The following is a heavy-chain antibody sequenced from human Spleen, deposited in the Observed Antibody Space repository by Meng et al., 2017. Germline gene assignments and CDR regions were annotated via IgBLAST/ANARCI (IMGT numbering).Heavy chain of an antibody. V-gene: IGHV1-69*05. Sequence: SVKVSCKASGGTFSSYAISWVRQAPGQGLEWMGGIIPIFGTANYAQKFQGRVTITTDESMNTAYIELSRLRSEDTAVYYRARGHYNGSGSSKYKDYRYGMDVWGQGTTVTVSS. J-gene: IGHJ6*02. D-gene: IGHD3-10*01. CDR3: ARGHYNGSGSSKYKDYRYGMDV. CDR1: GGTFSSYA. CDR2: IIPIFGTA.